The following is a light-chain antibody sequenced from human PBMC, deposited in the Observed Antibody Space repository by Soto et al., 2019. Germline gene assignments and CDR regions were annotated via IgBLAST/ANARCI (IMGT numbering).Light chain of an antibody. CDR1: SSDVGSHNL. Sequence: QSALTQPASVSGSPGQSITISCTGTSSDVGSHNLVSWYQQHPDRAPKLMIYEGSKRPSGVSNRFSGSKSGNTASLTISGLQAEDEADYFCFSYAGSSTYIFGSGTKVTVL. CDR2: EGS. V-gene: IGLV2-23*01. CDR3: FSYAGSSTYI. J-gene: IGLJ1*01.